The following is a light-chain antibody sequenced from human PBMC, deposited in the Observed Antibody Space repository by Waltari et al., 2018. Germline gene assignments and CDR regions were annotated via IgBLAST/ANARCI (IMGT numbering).Light chain of an antibody. CDR1: QSVGRT. Sequence: EIVLTQSPGTLSLSPGERATIPCRASQSVGRTLAWYQQKPGQAPRLLIYGASNRATGTPDRFSGSGSGTDFSLTISRLDPADFAVYYCQHYVRLPVAFGQGTTVEIK. V-gene: IGKV3-20*01. CDR3: QHYVRLPVA. J-gene: IGKJ1*01. CDR2: GAS.